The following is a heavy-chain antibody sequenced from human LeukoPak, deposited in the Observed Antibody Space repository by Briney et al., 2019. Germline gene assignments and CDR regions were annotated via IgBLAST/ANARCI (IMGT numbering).Heavy chain of an antibody. Sequence: ASVKVSCKASRYTFTGYYMHSVRQAPGQGLEWMGWINPNSGGTNYAQKFQGRVTMTRDTSISTAYMELSRLRSDDTAVYYCARLGGIVGATVNDYWGQGTLVTVSS. CDR2: INPNSGGT. D-gene: IGHD1-26*01. CDR3: ARLGGIVGATVNDY. J-gene: IGHJ4*02. CDR1: RYTFTGYY. V-gene: IGHV1-2*02.